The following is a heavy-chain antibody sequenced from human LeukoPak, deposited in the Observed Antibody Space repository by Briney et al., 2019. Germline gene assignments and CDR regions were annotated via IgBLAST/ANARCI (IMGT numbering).Heavy chain of an antibody. D-gene: IGHD6-13*01. Sequence: GGSLRLSCAASGFTVSSTYMSWVRQAPGKGLEWVSVIYSGGSTYYADSVKGRFTIPRDNSKNTLYLQMNSLRAEDTAVYYCARSYSSSWYSSFDIWGHGTMVTVSS. CDR3: ARSYSSSWYSSFDI. J-gene: IGHJ3*02. CDR2: IYSGGST. CDR1: GFTVSSTY. V-gene: IGHV3-53*01.